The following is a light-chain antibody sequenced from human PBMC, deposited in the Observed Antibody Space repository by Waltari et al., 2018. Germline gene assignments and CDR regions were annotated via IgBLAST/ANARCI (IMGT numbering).Light chain of an antibody. CDR2: GGS. CDR3: GQAVAFPFT. V-gene: IGKV2-40*01. J-gene: IGKJ3*01. CDR1: QSLLDSDGKTY. Sequence: EIVMTQTPLSLSITPGEPASISCRSSQSLLDSDGKTYLHWYLQKPGQSPQLLIYGGSNRASGVPDRFSGSGSGTDFTLKVSRLEAEDVGFYYCGQAVAFPFTFGPGTKLDIK.